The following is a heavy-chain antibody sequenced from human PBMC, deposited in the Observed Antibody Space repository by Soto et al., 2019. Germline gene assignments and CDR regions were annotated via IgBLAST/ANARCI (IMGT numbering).Heavy chain of an antibody. CDR3: ARGIQWLVLQNWFAP. D-gene: IGHD6-19*01. CDR1: GYTFTGYY. V-gene: IGHV1-2*02. CDR2: INPNSGGT. J-gene: IGHJ5*02. Sequence: QVQLVQSGAEVKKPGASVKVSCKASGYTFTGYYMHWVRQAPGQGLEWMGWINPNSGGTNYAQKFQGRVTMTSDTSISTAYMELSRLRSDDTSVYYCARGIQWLVLQNWFAPWGQGTLVTVSS.